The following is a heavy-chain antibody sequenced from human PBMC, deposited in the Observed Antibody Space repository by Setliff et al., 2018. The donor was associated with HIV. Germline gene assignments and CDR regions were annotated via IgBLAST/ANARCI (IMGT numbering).Heavy chain of an antibody. V-gene: IGHV1-18*04. CDR3: ARRDQFHDSSGPDY. D-gene: IGHD3-22*01. J-gene: IGHJ4*02. CDR1: GYTFSDYY. CDR2: ISAYNGDT. Sequence: ASVKVSCKASGYTFSDYYFHWVRQAPGHGLEWMGWISAYNGDTNYAQKLQGRVTMTTDTSTSTAYLELRNLRSDDTAVYYCARRDQFHDSSGPDYWGQGTLVTVSS.